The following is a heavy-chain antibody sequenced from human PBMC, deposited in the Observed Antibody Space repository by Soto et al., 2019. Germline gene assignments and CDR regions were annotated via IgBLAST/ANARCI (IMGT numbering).Heavy chain of an antibody. J-gene: IGHJ5*02. CDR3: ARDTDIVLVPAAMRNWFDP. CDR1: GYTFTSYG. Sequence: GASVKVSCKASGYTFTSYGISWVRQAPGQGLEWMGWISAYNGNTNYAQKLQGRVTMTTDTSTSTAYMELRSLRSDDTAVYYCARDTDIVLVPAAMRNWFDPWGQGTLVTVSS. D-gene: IGHD2-2*01. CDR2: ISAYNGNT. V-gene: IGHV1-18*01.